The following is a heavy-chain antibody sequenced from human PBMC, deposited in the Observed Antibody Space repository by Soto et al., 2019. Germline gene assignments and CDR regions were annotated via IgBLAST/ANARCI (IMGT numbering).Heavy chain of an antibody. CDR2: ISSSSSTI. CDR3: ARFGIRFLESESYYYYYGMDV. CDR1: GFTFSSYS. Sequence: GGSLRLSCAASGFTFSSYSMNWVRQAPGKGLEWVSYISSSSSTIYYADSVKGRFTISRDNAKNSLYLQMNSLRDEDTAVYYCARFGIRFLESESYYYYYGMDVWGQGTTVTVSS. V-gene: IGHV3-48*02. J-gene: IGHJ6*02. D-gene: IGHD3-3*01.